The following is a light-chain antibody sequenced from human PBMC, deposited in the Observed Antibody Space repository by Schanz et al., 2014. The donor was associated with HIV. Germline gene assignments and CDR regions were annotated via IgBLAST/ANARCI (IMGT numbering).Light chain of an antibody. Sequence: QSVLTQPPSASGTPGQSVTISCSGSSSNLGSNAVHWYHQLPGTAPKLLIYINNQRPSGVPVRFSGSKSATSASLAISGLQSEDEADYFCATWDDSLDGWVFGGGTKLTVL. CDR3: ATWDDSLDGWV. J-gene: IGLJ3*02. V-gene: IGLV1-44*01. CDR2: INN. CDR1: SSNLGSNA.